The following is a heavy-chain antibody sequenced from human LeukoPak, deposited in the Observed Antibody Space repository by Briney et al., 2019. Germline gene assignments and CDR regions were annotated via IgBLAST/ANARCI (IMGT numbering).Heavy chain of an antibody. CDR1: GFTFSIYA. CDR2: ISGSGGST. CDR3: ARSRFWGGHVDY. V-gene: IGHV3-23*01. D-gene: IGHD3-3*01. J-gene: IGHJ4*02. Sequence: GGSLRLSCAASGFTFSIYAMSWVRQAPGKGLEWVSAISGSGGSTYYADSVKGRFTISRDNSKNTLYLQMNSLRAEDTAVYYCARSRFWGGHVDYWGQGTLATVSS.